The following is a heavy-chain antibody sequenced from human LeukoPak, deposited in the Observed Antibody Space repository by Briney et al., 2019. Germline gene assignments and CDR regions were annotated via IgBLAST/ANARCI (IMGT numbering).Heavy chain of an antibody. D-gene: IGHD2-2*01. V-gene: IGHV3-21*01. J-gene: IGHJ6*02. CDR3: ARDRRLCSSTSCYYYGMDV. Sequence: GSLRLSCAASGFTFSSYSMNWVRQAPGKGLEWVSSISSSSSYIYYADSVKGRFTISRDNAKNSLYLQMNSLRAEDTAVYYCARDRRLCSSTSCYYYGMDVWGQGTTVTVSS. CDR2: ISSSSSYI. CDR1: GFTFSSYS.